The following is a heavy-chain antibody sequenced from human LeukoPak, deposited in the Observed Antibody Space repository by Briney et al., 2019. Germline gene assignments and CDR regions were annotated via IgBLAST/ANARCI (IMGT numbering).Heavy chain of an antibody. CDR3: AKQIASGEYYYDSSGYPS. V-gene: IGHV3-23*01. Sequence: PGGSLRLSCAASGFTFSSYAMSWVRQAPGKGLEWVSAISGSGGSTYYADSVKGRFTISRDNSKNTLYLQMSSLRAEDTAVYYCAKQIASGEYYYDSSGYPSWGQGTLVTVSS. J-gene: IGHJ4*02. CDR1: GFTFSSYA. D-gene: IGHD3-22*01. CDR2: ISGSGGST.